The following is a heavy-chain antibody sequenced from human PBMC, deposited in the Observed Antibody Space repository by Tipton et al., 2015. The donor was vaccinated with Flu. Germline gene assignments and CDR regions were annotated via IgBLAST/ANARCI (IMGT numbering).Heavy chain of an antibody. D-gene: IGHD2/OR15-2a*01. Sequence: SLRLSCAVSGFTFGDFAMHWVRHTPGKGLEWVSGISWNSDRTLYSDSVKGRFTISRDNAKNSLYLQMDRLRAEDTALYYCAKDRGLAAGVYDAWGQGTLVTVSS. J-gene: IGHJ5*02. CDR2: ISWNSDRT. CDR3: AKDRGLAAGVYDA. V-gene: IGHV3-9*01. CDR1: GFTFGDFA.